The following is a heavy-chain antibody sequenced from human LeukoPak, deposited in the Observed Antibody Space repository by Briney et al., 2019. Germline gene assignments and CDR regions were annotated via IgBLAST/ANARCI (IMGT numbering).Heavy chain of an antibody. D-gene: IGHD4-11*01. CDR1: GGSINNYF. CDR2: IYTSGST. J-gene: IGHJ4*02. CDR3: ARDPYNNSPFDY. V-gene: IGHV4-4*07. Sequence: PSETLSLTCTVSGGSINNYFWSWIRHPAGKGLEWIGRIYTSGSTNYNPSLKSPVTMSIDTSKNQFSLKVTSVTDADTAVYYCARDPYNNSPFDYWGQGILVTVSS.